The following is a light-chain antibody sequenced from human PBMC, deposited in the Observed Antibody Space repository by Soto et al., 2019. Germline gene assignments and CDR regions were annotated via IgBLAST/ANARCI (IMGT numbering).Light chain of an antibody. CDR3: CSYVGSYTYV. CDR2: DVN. Sequence: QSALTQPRSVSGSPGQSVTISCTGTTSDVGGYNYVSWYQQHPGKAPKLMIYDVNKWPSGVPDRFSGSKSGNTASLTISGLQAGDEADYYCCSYVGSYTYVFGSGTKLTVL. CDR1: TSDVGGYNY. J-gene: IGLJ1*01. V-gene: IGLV2-11*01.